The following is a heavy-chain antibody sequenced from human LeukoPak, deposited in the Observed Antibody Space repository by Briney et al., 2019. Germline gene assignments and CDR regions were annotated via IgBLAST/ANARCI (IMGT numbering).Heavy chain of an antibody. J-gene: IGHJ5*02. D-gene: IGHD6-13*01. V-gene: IGHV1-2*04. CDR2: INPNSGGT. CDR3: ARGRAAPRSNWFDP. CDR1: GYTFTGYY. Sequence: GASVKVSCKASGYTFTGYYMHWVRQAPGQGLEWMGWINPNSGGTNYAQKFQGWVTMTRDTSISTAYMELSRLRSDDTAVYYCARGRAAPRSNWFDPWGQGTLVTVSS.